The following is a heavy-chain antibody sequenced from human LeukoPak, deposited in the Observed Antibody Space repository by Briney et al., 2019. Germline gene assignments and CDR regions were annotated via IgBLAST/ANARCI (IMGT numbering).Heavy chain of an antibody. D-gene: IGHD4-17*01. CDR1: GFTFSDYS. J-gene: IGHJ4*02. V-gene: IGHV3-69-1*01. Sequence: GGSLRLSCAASGFTFSDYSMNWVRQAPGKRLEWVSSISTAGVIYYAESVRGRFTISRDNAKNSLYLQMDSLRAEDTAVYYCARVSPDYGDYLYWGQGTLVTVSS. CDR2: ISTAGVI. CDR3: ARVSPDYGDYLY.